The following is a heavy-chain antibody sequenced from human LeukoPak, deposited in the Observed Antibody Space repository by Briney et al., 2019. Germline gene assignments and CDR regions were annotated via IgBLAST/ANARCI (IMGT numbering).Heavy chain of an antibody. J-gene: IGHJ6*04. CDR1: GFTFDDYA. V-gene: IGHV3-9*01. Sequence: GGSLRLSCAASGFTFDDYAMHWVRQAPGKGLEWVSGISWNSGSIGYADSVKGRFAISRDNAKNSLYLQMNSLRAEDTAVYYCAELGITMIGGVWGKGTTVTISS. CDR2: ISWNSGSI. CDR3: AELGITMIGGV. D-gene: IGHD3-10*02.